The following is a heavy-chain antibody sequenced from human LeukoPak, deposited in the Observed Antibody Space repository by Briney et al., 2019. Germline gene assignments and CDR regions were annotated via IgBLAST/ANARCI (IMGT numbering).Heavy chain of an antibody. CDR2: INPNGGGT. J-gene: IGHJ6*03. CDR1: GYTFTGYY. CDR3: ARGPYSSSLDPHYYYYYMDV. Sequence: ASVKVSCKASGYTFTGYYMHWVRQAPGQGLEWMGWINPNGGGTNYAQKFQGRVTMTRDTSISTAYMELSRLRSDDTAVYYCARGPYSSSLDPHYYYYYMDVWGKGTTVTVSS. V-gene: IGHV1-2*02. D-gene: IGHD6-6*01.